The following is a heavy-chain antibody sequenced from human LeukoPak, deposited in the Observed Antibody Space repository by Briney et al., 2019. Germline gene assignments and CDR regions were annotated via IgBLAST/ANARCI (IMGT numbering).Heavy chain of an antibody. CDR2: ISGDGGST. V-gene: IGHV3-43*02. CDR3: AAETYYYDSSGFYPRPFDY. J-gene: IGHJ4*02. CDR1: GFTFYDYA. D-gene: IGHD3-22*01. Sequence: PGGSLRLSCAASGFTFYDYAMHWVRQAPGKGLEWVSLISGDGGSTYYADSVMGRFTISRDNSKDSLYLQMNSLRTEDTALYYCAAETYYYDSSGFYPRPFDYWGQGTLVTVSS.